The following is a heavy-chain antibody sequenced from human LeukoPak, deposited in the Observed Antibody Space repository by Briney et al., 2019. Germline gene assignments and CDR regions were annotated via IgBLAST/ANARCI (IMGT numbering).Heavy chain of an antibody. CDR3: ARGIPVPAAPNWFDP. D-gene: IGHD2-2*01. J-gene: IGHJ5*02. CDR1: GFTFSSYW. V-gene: IGHV3-7*01. Sequence: GGSLRLSCAASGFTFSSYWMSWVRQAPGKGLEWVANIKQDGSEKYYVDSVKGRFTISRDNAKNSLYLQMNSLRAEDTAVYYCARGIPVPAAPNWFDPWGQGTLVTVSS. CDR2: IKQDGSEK.